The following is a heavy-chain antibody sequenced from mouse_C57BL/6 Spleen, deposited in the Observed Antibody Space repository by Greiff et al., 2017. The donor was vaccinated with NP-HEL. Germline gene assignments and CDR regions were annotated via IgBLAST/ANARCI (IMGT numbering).Heavy chain of an antibody. D-gene: IGHD1-1*01. CDR2: IDPETGGT. V-gene: IGHV1-15*01. CDR3: TGPTTVVATGYFDV. Sequence: VKLQESGAELVRPGASVTLSCKASGYTFTDYEMHWVKQTPGHGLEWIGAIDPETGGTAYNQKFKGKAILTADKSSSTAYMELRSLPSEDSAVYYCTGPTTVVATGYFDVWGTGTTVTVSS. J-gene: IGHJ1*03. CDR1: GYTFTDYE.